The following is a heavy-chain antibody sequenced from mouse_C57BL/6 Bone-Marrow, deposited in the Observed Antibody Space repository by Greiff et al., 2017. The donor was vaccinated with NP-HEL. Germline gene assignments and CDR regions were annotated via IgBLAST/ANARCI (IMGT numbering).Heavy chain of an antibody. CDR2: IDPSDSYT. V-gene: IGHV1-50*01. CDR3: GGGPLPWFAY. CDR1: GYTFTSYW. Sequence: VQLVESGAELVKPGASVKLSCKASGYTFTSYWMQWVKQRPGQGLEWIGVIDPSDSYTNYNQKFKGKATVTVDKSSSTAYMQLSSLTSEDSAVYYCGGGPLPWFAYWGQGTLVTVSA. J-gene: IGHJ3*01.